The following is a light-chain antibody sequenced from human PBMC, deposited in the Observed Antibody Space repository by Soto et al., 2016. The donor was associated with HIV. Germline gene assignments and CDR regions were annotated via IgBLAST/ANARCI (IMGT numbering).Light chain of an antibody. CDR1: QTINTY. CDR2: AVS. V-gene: IGKV1-27*01. CDR3: QQAYSSPPTT. Sequence: DIQMTQSPSSLSASVGDRVTITCRASQTINTYLAWHQQKPGKGPKLLIYAVSTLEPGVPSRFSGSGSGTQFTLTINGLQPEDVATYYCQQAYSSPPTTFGQGTRLE. J-gene: IGKJ5*01.